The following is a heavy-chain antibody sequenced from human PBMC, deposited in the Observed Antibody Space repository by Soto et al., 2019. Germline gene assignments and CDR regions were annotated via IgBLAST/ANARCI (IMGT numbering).Heavy chain of an antibody. Sequence: QVPLVESGGGVVQPGRSQRLSCAASGFTVSTYGMHWVRQAPGKGLEWVAVISRDGGTKYYADSVKGRFTISRDNSRNTLFLEMNSLRGDDMAVYYCTGEVASGYWGQGTLVTVSS. J-gene: IGHJ4*02. CDR1: GFTVSTYG. CDR3: TGEVASGY. V-gene: IGHV3-30*03. D-gene: IGHD2-8*02. CDR2: ISRDGGTK.